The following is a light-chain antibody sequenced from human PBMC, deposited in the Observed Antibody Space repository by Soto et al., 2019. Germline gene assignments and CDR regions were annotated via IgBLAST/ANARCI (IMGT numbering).Light chain of an antibody. J-gene: IGLJ2*01. Sequence: SYELTQPPSVSVSPGQTASITCSGDKLGDKYACWYQQKPGQSPVLVIYPDSKRPSGIPERFSGSNSGNTATLTISGTQAMDEADYYCQAWDSSTAKVVFGGGTKLTVL. CDR3: QAWDSSTAKVV. V-gene: IGLV3-1*01. CDR2: PDS. CDR1: KLGDKY.